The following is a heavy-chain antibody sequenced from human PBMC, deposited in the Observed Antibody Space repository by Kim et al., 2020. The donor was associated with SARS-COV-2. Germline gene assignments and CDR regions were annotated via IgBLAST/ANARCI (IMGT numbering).Heavy chain of an antibody. CDR1: GYSFTSYW. CDR3: ARDAGGGEVLWGRRYNWFDP. D-gene: IGHD1-26*01. V-gene: IGHV5-51*01. J-gene: IGHJ5*02. Sequence: GESLKISCKVSGYSFTSYWIGWVRQMPGKGLEWMGIIYPGDSDTRYSPSFQGQVTISADKSISTAYLQWSSLKASDTAMYYCARDAGGGEVLWGRRYNWFDPWGQGTLVTVSS. CDR2: IYPGDSDT.